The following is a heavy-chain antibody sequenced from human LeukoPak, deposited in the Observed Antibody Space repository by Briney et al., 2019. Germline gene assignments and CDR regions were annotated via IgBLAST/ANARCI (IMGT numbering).Heavy chain of an antibody. V-gene: IGHV3-30*02. J-gene: IGHJ4*02. CDR1: GFTFSSYG. D-gene: IGHD5-24*01. CDR3: AREEMATVPSYFDY. CDR2: IRYDGSNK. Sequence: GGSLRLSCAASGFTFSSYGMHWVRQAPGKGLEWVAFIRYDGSNKYYAESVKGRFTISRDNSKNTLFLQMSSLRVEDTAVYYCAREEMATVPSYFDYWGQGTLVTVSS.